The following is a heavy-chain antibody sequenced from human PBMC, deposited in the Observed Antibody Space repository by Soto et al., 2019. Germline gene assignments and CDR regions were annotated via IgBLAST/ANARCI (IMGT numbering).Heavy chain of an antibody. J-gene: IGHJ5*02. V-gene: IGHV4-59*01. D-gene: IGHD4-17*01. CDR3: ARAIHDYGDYYVWFDP. Sequence: LSLTCTVSGGSLSSYYWSWIRQPPGKGLEWIGYIYYSGSTNYNPSLKSRVTISVDTSKNQFSLKLSSVTAADTAVYYCARAIHDYGDYYVWFDPWGQGTLVTVSS. CDR2: IYYSGST. CDR1: GGSLSSYY.